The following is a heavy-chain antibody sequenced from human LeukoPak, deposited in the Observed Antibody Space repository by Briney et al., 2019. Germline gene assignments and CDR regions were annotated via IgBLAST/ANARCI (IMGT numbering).Heavy chain of an antibody. CDR1: GGSFSGYY. CDR2: INHSGST. CDR3: ARESRTVEMGTSIHGHWFDP. J-gene: IGHJ5*02. V-gene: IGHV4-34*01. D-gene: IGHD5-24*01. Sequence: SDTLSLTCAVYGGSFSGYYWSWIRQPPGKRMEWIGEINHSGSTNYNPSFKSRVTISVDTSKNQFYLKLSPVTAADTAVYYWARESRTVEMGTSIHGHWFDPWGQETLVPV.